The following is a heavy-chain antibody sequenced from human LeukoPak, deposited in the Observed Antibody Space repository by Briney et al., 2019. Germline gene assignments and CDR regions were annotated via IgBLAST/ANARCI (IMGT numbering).Heavy chain of an antibody. V-gene: IGHV3-48*02. CDR3: ARLRIYAFDI. J-gene: IGHJ3*02. CDR1: GFTFSTYS. CDR2: IVSSSNTI. D-gene: IGHD5-12*01. Sequence: GGSLRLSCAASGFTFSTYSMNWVRQAPGKGLEWVSYIVSSSNTINYADSVKGRFTISRDNAKNSLYLHMNSLRDEDTAVYFCARLRIYAFDIWGQGTMVTESS.